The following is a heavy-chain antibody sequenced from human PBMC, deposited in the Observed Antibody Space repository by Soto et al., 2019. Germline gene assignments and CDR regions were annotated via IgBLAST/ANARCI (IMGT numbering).Heavy chain of an antibody. CDR3: ARSVFP. V-gene: IGHV4-31*03. J-gene: IGHJ5*02. CDR1: GGSISSGGYY. CDR2: FYYSGST. Sequence: QVQLQESGPGLVKPSQTLSLTCTVSGGSISSGGYYWPWIRQHPGNGLEWIGYFYYSGSTYDNPSLKSRVTISVDTSKNQCSLKLSSVTAAATAVYYCARSVFPWSQGTLVTVSS.